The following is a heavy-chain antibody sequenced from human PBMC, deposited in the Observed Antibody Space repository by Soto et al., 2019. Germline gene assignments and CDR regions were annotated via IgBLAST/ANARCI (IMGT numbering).Heavy chain of an antibody. V-gene: IGHV3-23*01. CDR1: GFTFSSYA. D-gene: IGHD3-10*01. Sequence: GGSLRLSCAASGFTFSSYAMSWVRQAPGKGLEWVSAISGSGGSTYYADSVKGRFTISRDNSKNTLYLQMNSLRAEDTAVYYCAKGSQWYYGSGSYLRFDYWGQGTLVTVSS. CDR3: AKGSQWYYGSGSYLRFDY. J-gene: IGHJ4*02. CDR2: ISGSGGST.